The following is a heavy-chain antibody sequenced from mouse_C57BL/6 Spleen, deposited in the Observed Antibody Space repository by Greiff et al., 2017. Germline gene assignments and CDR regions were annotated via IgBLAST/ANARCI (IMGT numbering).Heavy chain of an antibody. CDR2: IYPSDSET. V-gene: IGHV1-61*01. CDR1: GYTFTSYW. CDR3: ARRPYDGYYGY. Sequence: QVQLQQPGAELVRPGSSVKLSCKASGYTFTSYWMDWVKQRPGQGLEWIGNIYPSDSETHYNQKFKDKATLTVDKSSSTAYMQLSSLTSEDSAVYYCARRPYDGYYGYWGQGTTRTVSS. J-gene: IGHJ2*01. D-gene: IGHD2-3*01.